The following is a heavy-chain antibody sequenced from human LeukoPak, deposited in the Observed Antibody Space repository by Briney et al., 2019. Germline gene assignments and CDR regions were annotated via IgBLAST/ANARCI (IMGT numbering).Heavy chain of an antibody. D-gene: IGHD5-24*01. J-gene: IGHJ5*02. Sequence: GGSLRLSCAASGFTFSSFDMYWVRQVPGKGLECVASISRQSGASTYYAASVEGRFTISRDNSRSTLYLEMNSLRVDDTAVYYCSKKGQNDGSGKPAWGQGTLVTVSS. CDR1: GFTFSSFD. CDR2: ISRQSGAST. V-gene: IGHV3-23*01. CDR3: SKKGQNDGSGKPA.